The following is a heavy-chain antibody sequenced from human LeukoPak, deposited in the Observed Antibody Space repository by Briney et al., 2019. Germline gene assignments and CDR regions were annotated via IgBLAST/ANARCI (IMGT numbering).Heavy chain of an antibody. J-gene: IGHJ4*02. CDR1: GGSISSYY. CDR3: AREVHDSSGYAFDY. V-gene: IGHV4-59*01. Sequence: PSETLSLTCTVSGGSISSYYWSWIRQPPGKGLERIGYIYYSGSTNYNPSLKSRVTISVDTSKNQFSLKLSSVTAADTAVYYCAREVHDSSGYAFDYWGQGTLVTVSS. CDR2: IYYSGST. D-gene: IGHD3-22*01.